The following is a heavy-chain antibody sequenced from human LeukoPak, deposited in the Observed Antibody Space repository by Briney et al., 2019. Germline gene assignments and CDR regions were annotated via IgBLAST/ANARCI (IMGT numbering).Heavy chain of an antibody. CDR1: GYTFTSYD. CDR3: ARALYCSSTSCYPSRPFDY. Sequence: GESLKISCKGSGYTFTSYDINWVRQATGQGLEWMGWMNPNSGNTGYAQKFQGRVTITRNTSISTAYMELSSLRSEDTAVYYCARALYCSSTSCYPSRPFDYWGQGTLVTVSS. J-gene: IGHJ4*02. V-gene: IGHV1-8*03. D-gene: IGHD2-2*01. CDR2: MNPNSGNT.